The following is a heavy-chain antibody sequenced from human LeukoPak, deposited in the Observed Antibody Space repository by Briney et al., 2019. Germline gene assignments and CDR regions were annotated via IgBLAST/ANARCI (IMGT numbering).Heavy chain of an antibody. CDR2: ITGSGGNT. Sequence: PGGSLRLSCAASGFTFSNYAMSWVRQAPGKGLEWVSAITGSGGNTYYADSVKGRFTISRDNSKNTLYVQMNSLRAEDTAVYYCAKWGDFDVLTGYYVPDFWGQGTLVTVSS. CDR1: GFTFSNYA. CDR3: AKWGDFDVLTGYYVPDF. J-gene: IGHJ4*02. V-gene: IGHV3-23*01. D-gene: IGHD3-9*01.